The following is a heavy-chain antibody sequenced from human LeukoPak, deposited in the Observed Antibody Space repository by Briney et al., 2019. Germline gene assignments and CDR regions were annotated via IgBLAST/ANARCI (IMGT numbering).Heavy chain of an antibody. CDR1: GDSVSSTTAA. D-gene: IGHD1-7*01. V-gene: IGHV6-1*01. J-gene: IGHJ4*02. Sequence: SQTLSLTCAISGDSVSSTTAAWNWVRQSPSGGLEWLGRTYYRSKWYYDYGESVRSRITIIPDTSKNHFSLQLNSVTPEDTALYYCVRDQELFDYWGQGTLVTVSS. CDR2: TYYRSKWYY. CDR3: VRDQELFDY.